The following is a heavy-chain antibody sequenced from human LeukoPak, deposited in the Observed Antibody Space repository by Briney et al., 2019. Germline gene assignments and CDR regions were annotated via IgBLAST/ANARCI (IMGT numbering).Heavy chain of an antibody. D-gene: IGHD3-22*01. J-gene: IGHJ4*02. CDR3: ARRYYYDSSGYQYYFDY. CDR2: IYYSGST. V-gene: IGHV4-30-4*08. CDR1: GDSVRSDTYY. Sequence: PSETLSLTCTVSGDSVRSDTYYWSWIRQPPGKGLEWIGYIYYSGSTYYNPSLKSRVTISVDTSKNQFSLKLSSVTAADTAVYYCARRYYYDSSGYQYYFDYWGQGTLVTVSS.